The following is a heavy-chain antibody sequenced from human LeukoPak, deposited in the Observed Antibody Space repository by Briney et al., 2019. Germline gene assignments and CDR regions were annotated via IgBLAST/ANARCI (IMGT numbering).Heavy chain of an antibody. CDR3: ARVSIVGATSYFDY. CDR1: GFTFSSYS. J-gene: IGHJ4*02. Sequence: PGGSLRLSCVASGFTFSSYSMKWVRQAPGKGLEWVANIKQDGSEKYYVDSVKGRFTISRDNAKNSLYLQMNSLRAEDTAVYYCARVSIVGATSYFDYWGQGTLVTVSS. D-gene: IGHD1-26*01. V-gene: IGHV3-7*01. CDR2: IKQDGSEK.